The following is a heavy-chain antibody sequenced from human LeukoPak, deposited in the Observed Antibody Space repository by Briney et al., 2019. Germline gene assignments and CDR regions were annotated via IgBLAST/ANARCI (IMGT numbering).Heavy chain of an antibody. CDR2: IYYSGST. CDR3: ARNYYGSGTNWFDP. CDR1: GGSISSGGYY. Sequence: PSQTLSLTCTVSGGSISSGGYYWSWIRQHPGKGLEWIGYIYYSGSTYYNPSLKSRVTISVDTSKNQFSLKLSSVTAADTAVYYCARNYYGSGTNWFDPWGQGTLVTVSS. J-gene: IGHJ5*02. V-gene: IGHV4-31*03. D-gene: IGHD3-10*01.